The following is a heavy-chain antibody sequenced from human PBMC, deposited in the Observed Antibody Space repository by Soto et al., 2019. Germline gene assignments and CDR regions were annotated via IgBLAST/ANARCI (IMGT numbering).Heavy chain of an antibody. CDR2: INDDGTIT. CDR1: GFTFSRYW. Sequence: EVQLVESGGGLVQPGGSLRLSCAASGFTFSRYWMHWVRQAPGEGLVWVSHINDDGTITTYADSVKGRFTISRDNAENTVYLEMNSLRTEDTAAYYCLPSGLRYGNDAFDIWGQGTIVTVSS. D-gene: IGHD5-18*01. J-gene: IGHJ3*02. CDR3: LPSGLRYGNDAFDI. V-gene: IGHV3-74*03.